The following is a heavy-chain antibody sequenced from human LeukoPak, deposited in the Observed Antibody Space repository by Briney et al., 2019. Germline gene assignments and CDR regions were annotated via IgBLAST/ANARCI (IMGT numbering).Heavy chain of an antibody. CDR1: GGSISSYY. CDR2: IYYSGST. Sequence: PSETLSLTCTVSGGSISSYYWSWIRQPREKGLEWIGYIYYSGSTNYNPSLKSRVTISVDTSKNQFSLKLSSVTAADTAVYYCARALTTVTNWYFDLWGRGTLVTVSS. J-gene: IGHJ2*01. V-gene: IGHV4-59*01. D-gene: IGHD4-11*01. CDR3: ARALTTVTNWYFDL.